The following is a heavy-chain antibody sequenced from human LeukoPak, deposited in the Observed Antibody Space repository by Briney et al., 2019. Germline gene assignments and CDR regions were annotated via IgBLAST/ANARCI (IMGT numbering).Heavy chain of an antibody. D-gene: IGHD2/OR15-2a*01. CDR2: ISASGGST. CDR1: GFTFSSSA. J-gene: IGHJ4*02. V-gene: IGHV3-23*01. CDR3: AREGPRGNSQFDY. Sequence: GGSLRLSCAASGFTFSSSAMSWVRQVPGKGLEWVSGISASGGSTSYADSVRGRFTISRDNSKNTLYLQMNSLRAEDTAVYYCAREGPRGNSQFDYWGQGTLVTVSS.